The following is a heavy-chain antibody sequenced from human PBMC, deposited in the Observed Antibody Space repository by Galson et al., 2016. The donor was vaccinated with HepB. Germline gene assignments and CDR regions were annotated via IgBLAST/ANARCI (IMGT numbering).Heavy chain of an antibody. CDR1: GYTLTDLS. CDR2: FDPDEAET. V-gene: IGHV1-24*01. CDR3: AIDRVGVGSLEY. D-gene: IGHD3-16*01. Sequence: SVKVSCKVSGYTLTDLSIHWVRQTPRKGLEWMGGFDPDEAETLYAQKFQGRVSMTEDTSTDTAYMELSGLRSEDPAVYYCAIDRVGVGSLEYWGQGTLVTVSS. J-gene: IGHJ4*02.